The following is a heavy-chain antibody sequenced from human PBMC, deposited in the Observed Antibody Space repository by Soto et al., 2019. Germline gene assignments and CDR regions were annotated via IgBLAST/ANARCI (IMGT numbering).Heavy chain of an antibody. CDR3: AREAVAVAAHGDYGMDV. CDR1: GFAFNSYT. Sequence: PVGSLRLSCAASGFAFNSYTMNWVRQSPGKGLEWVSSISGSSSYIYYSDSLKGRFTISRDNAKNSLYLQMNSLRAEDTAVYYCAREAVAVAAHGDYGMDVWGQGTTVTVSS. D-gene: IGHD6-19*01. J-gene: IGHJ6*02. CDR2: ISGSSSYI. V-gene: IGHV3-21*01.